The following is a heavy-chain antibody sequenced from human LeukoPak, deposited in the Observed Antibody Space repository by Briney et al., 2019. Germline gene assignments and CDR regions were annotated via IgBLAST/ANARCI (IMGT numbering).Heavy chain of an antibody. Sequence: PSETLSLTCSVSGDSVTSGNYYWSWIRQHPEKGPECIGHIRHSGTIYYNPSLLSRATISVDASKNQFSLRLSSVTAADTALYYCAGGNDDSKLHHWGQGTLVTVSS. V-gene: IGHV4-31*03. CDR3: AGGNDDSKLHH. CDR2: IRHSGTI. J-gene: IGHJ1*01. D-gene: IGHD3-22*01. CDR1: GDSVTSGNYY.